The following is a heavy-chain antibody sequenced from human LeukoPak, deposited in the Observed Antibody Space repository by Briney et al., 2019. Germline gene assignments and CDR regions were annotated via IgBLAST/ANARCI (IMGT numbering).Heavy chain of an antibody. Sequence: GGSLRLSCAASGFTFSSYWMSWVRQAPGKGLGWVANIKQDGSEKYYVDSVKGRFTISRDNAKNSLYLQMNSLRAEDTAVYFCARDHSDYVRVGLDYWGQGTLVTVSS. D-gene: IGHD5-12*01. CDR2: IKQDGSEK. J-gene: IGHJ4*02. CDR1: GFTFSSYW. V-gene: IGHV3-7*01. CDR3: ARDHSDYVRVGLDY.